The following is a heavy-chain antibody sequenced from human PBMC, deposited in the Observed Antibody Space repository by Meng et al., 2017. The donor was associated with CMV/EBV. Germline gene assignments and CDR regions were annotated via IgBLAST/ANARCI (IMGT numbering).Heavy chain of an antibody. V-gene: IGHV3-30*02. CDR2: IRYDGSNK. D-gene: IGHD2-2*02. CDR1: GFTFSSYG. Sequence: GGSLRLSCAASGFTFSSYGMHWVRQAPGKGLEWVAFIRYDGSNKYYADSVKGRFTISRDNSKNTLYLQMNSLRAEDTAVYYCARGYCSSTSCYTVYYYYYGMDVWGQGTTVTVSS. J-gene: IGHJ6*02. CDR3: ARGYCSSTSCYTVYYYYYGMDV.